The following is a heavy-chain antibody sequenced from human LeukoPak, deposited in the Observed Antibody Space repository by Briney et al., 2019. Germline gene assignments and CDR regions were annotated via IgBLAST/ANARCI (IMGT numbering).Heavy chain of an antibody. D-gene: IGHD3-22*01. CDR3: AKAVGPYYYDSSGYYKSYYFDY. CDR1: GFTFSSYA. J-gene: IGHJ4*02. V-gene: IGHV3-23*01. Sequence: GGSLRLSCAASGFTFSSYAMSWVRQAPGKGLEWVSAISGSGGSTYYADSVKGRFTISRDNSKNTLYLQVNSLRAEDTAVYYCAKAVGPYYYDSSGYYKSYYFDYWGQGTLVTVSS. CDR2: ISGSGGST.